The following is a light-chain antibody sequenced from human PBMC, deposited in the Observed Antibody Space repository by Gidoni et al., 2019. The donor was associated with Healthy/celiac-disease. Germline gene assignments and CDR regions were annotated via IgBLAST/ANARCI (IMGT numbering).Light chain of an antibody. J-gene: IGLJ2*01. CDR2: EGS. CDR3: CSYAGSSTALV. V-gene: IGLV2-23*01. Sequence: QSALTQSASVSGSPRQATTISGPGTRSDVGSYNLVSWYQQTPGKAPTLMLYEGSIRPSGVTNRFSGSKSGNTASLTISRLQAEDGADYYCCSYAGSSTALVFGGGTKLTVL. CDR1: RSDVGSYNL.